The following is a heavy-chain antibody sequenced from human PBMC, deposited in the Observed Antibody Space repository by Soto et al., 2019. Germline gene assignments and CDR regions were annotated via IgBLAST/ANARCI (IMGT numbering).Heavy chain of an antibody. Sequence: SETLSLTCTVSGGSISSSSYYWGWIRQPPGKGLEWIGSIYYSGSTYYNPSLKSRVTISVDTSKNQFSLKLSSVTAADTAVYYCASRPVIAAAGSRGGYFDYWGQGTLVTVSS. CDR1: GGSISSSSYY. V-gene: IGHV4-39*01. J-gene: IGHJ4*02. CDR2: IYYSGST. D-gene: IGHD6-13*01. CDR3: ASRPVIAAAGSRGGYFDY.